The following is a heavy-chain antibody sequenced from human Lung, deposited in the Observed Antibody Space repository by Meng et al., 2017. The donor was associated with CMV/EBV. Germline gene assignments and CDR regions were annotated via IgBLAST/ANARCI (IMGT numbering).Heavy chain of an antibody. Sequence: GGSLRLXXAASGFTVSSNYMSWVRQAPGKGLEWVSIIYGAGTTKYADSVKGRFTFSRDNSKNTLYLQMNSLRAEDTAVYYCARVGRVTMYFFDYWGQGTXVTVSS. V-gene: IGHV3-66*02. J-gene: IGHJ4*02. CDR1: GFTVSSNY. CDR2: IYGAGTT. D-gene: IGHD5-18*01. CDR3: ARVGRVTMYFFDY.